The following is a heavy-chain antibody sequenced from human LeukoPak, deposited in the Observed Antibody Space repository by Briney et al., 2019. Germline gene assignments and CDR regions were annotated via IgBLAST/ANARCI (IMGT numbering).Heavy chain of an antibody. CDR2: IKSKTAGCTT. CDR1: GFTTSNAR. V-gene: IGHV3-15*01. D-gene: IGHD6-13*01. J-gene: IGHJ4*02. CDR3: TTAIADY. Sequence: AGSLRLSCAASGFTTSNARRSWLRQAPGKGLEWVGRIKSKTAGCTTDYAAPVKVRFTISRDDSKNTLYLQMNSLKTEDTAVYYCTTAIADYWGQGTLVTVSS.